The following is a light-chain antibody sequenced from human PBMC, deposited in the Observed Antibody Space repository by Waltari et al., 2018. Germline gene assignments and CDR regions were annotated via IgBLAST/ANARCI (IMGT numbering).Light chain of an antibody. CDR3: QQANSFPWT. CDR2: SAS. CDR1: QGISTW. Sequence: DIQMTQSPSSVSASVGARVTITCQASQGISTWLAWYQQKPGKAPNLLIYSASTLQSGVPSIFSGSGSGTDFTLSIYSLQPEDFATYYCQQANSFPWTFGQGTKVEVK. V-gene: IGKV1-12*01. J-gene: IGKJ1*01.